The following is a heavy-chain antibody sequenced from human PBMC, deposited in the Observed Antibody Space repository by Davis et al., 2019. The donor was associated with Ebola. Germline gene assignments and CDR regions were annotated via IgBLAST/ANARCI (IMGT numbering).Heavy chain of an antibody. CDR2: INPSDSST. Sequence: AASVKVSCKASGYTFTDYYMHWVRQAPGQGLEWMGIINPSDSSTSYAQKFQGRVTMTRDTSTSTVYMELSSLRSEDTAVYYCARAIYYYDSSGYSDYWGQGTLVTVSS. CDR1: GYTFTDYY. CDR3: ARAIYYYDSSGYSDY. J-gene: IGHJ4*02. D-gene: IGHD3-22*01. V-gene: IGHV1-46*01.